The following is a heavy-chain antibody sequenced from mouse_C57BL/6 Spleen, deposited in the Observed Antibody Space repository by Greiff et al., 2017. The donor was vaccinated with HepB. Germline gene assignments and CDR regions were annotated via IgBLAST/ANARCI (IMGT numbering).Heavy chain of an antibody. Sequence: VQLQQSGPELVKPGASVKISCKASGYSFTGYYMHWVKQSNGNILDWIGYIYPYNGVSSYNQKFKGKATLTVDKSSSTAYMELRSLTSEDSAVYYFSRGWYYYGNSYAWSFDVWGTGTPVTVSS. J-gene: IGHJ1*03. CDR3: SRGWYYYGNSYAWSFDV. D-gene: IGHD1-1*01. V-gene: IGHV1-31*01. CDR2: IYPYNGVS. CDR1: GYSFTGYY.